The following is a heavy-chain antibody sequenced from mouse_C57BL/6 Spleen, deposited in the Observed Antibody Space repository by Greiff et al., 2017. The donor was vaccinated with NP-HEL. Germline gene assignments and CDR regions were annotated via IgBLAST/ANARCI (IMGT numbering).Heavy chain of an antibody. V-gene: IGHV1-26*01. CDR3: ARSGLYGSSFDY. Sequence: EVQLQQSGPELVKPGASVKISCKASGYTFTDYYMNWVKQSHGKSLEWIGDINPNNGGTSYNQKFKGKATLTVDKSSSTAYMELRSLTSEDSAVYYCARSGLYGSSFDYWGQGTTLTVSS. CDR2: INPNNGGT. CDR1: GYTFTDYY. J-gene: IGHJ2*01. D-gene: IGHD1-1*01.